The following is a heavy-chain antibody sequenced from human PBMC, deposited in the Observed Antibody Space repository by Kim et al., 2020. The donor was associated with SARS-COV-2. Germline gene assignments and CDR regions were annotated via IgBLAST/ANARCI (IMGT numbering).Heavy chain of an antibody. CDR3: TRGRAMDV. CDR2: SRNKDNSYTT. Sequence: GGSLRLSCAASGFIFSDHYMDWVRQAPGKGLEWVGRSRNKDNSYTTEYAASVKGRFTISRDDSKNSLYLQMNTLKIEDTAVYYCTRGRAMDVWGQGTTVTVSS. J-gene: IGHJ6*02. CDR1: GFIFSDHY. V-gene: IGHV3-72*01.